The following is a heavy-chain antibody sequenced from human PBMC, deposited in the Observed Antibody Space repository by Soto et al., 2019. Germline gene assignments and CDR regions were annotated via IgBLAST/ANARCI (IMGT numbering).Heavy chain of an antibody. CDR2: ISYDGSNK. V-gene: IGHV3-30*03. CDR3: ASQNGNYDILTGYYGIDY. J-gene: IGHJ4*02. CDR1: GFTFSSYG. D-gene: IGHD3-9*01. Sequence: GGSLRLSCAASGFTFSSYGMHGVRQAPGKGLEWVAVISYDGSNKYYADSVKGRFTISRDNSKNTLYLQMNSLRAEDTAVYYCASQNGNYDILTGYYGIDYWGQGTLVTVSS.